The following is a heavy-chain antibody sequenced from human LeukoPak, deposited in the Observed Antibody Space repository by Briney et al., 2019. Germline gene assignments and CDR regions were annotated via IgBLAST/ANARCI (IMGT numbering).Heavy chain of an antibody. CDR1: GGSISSYY. J-gene: IGHJ4*02. D-gene: IGHD2-21*02. CDR3: ARAYCGGDCSFDY. CDR2: IYYSGST. Sequence: PSETLSLTCTVSGGSISSYYWSWIRQPPGKGLEWIGYIYYSGSTNYNPSLKGRVTISVDTSKNQFPLKLSSVTAADTAVYYCARAYCGGDCSFDYWGQGTLVTVSS. V-gene: IGHV4-59*08.